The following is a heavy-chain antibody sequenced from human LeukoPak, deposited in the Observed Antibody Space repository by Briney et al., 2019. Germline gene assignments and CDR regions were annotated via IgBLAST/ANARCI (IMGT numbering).Heavy chain of an antibody. J-gene: IGHJ4*02. V-gene: IGHV3-23*01. Sequence: GGSLRLSCAASGFTFSSYAMSWVRQAPGKGLEWVSGISGSGVRTYYADSLKGRFTISRDDSKNTLYLQMGSLRAEDMAVYYCARSFYGHSDYWGQGTLVTVSS. CDR3: ARSFYGHSDY. D-gene: IGHD4-17*01. CDR1: GFTFSSYA. CDR2: ISGSGVRT.